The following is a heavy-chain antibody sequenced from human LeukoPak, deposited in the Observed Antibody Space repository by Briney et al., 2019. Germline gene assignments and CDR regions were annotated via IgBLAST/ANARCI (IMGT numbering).Heavy chain of an antibody. CDR3: ATYKNWVAGDV. CDR2: IKEDGSEK. J-gene: IGHJ6*02. V-gene: IGHV3-7*01. Sequence: GGSLRLSCAASEFTFGDYWMSWVRQAPGKGPEWVANIKEDGSEKQYVDSVKGRFTVSKDNAKNSLFLQMNSLRLEDTAVYYCATYKNWVAGDVWGQGTTVSVSS. D-gene: IGHD7-27*01. CDR1: EFTFGDYW.